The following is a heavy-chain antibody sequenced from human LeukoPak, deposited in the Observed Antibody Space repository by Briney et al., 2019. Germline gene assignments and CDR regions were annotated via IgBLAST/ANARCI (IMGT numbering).Heavy chain of an antibody. CDR2: ISSSSSTI. V-gene: IGHV3-48*01. CDR3: AADPVP. J-gene: IGHJ5*02. CDR1: GFTFSYHS. Sequence: PGGSLRLSCAASGFTFSYHSMTWVRQATGKGLEWLSYISSSSSTIYYADSVKGRFTISRDDAKNSLYLQMNSLRADDTAVYYCAADPVPWGQGTLVTVSS.